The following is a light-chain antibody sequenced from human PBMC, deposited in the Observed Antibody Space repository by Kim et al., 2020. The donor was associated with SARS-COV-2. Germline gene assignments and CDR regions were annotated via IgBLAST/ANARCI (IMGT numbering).Light chain of an antibody. Sequence: SASVGYRVTITCRASQRISSYLNWYQQKPGKAPKLLIYAASSLQSGVPSRFSGSGSGTDFTLTISSLKPEDCATYYCQQSYKIPYTFGQGTKLEI. CDR3: QQSYKIPYT. J-gene: IGKJ2*01. CDR1: QRISSY. V-gene: IGKV1-39*01. CDR2: AAS.